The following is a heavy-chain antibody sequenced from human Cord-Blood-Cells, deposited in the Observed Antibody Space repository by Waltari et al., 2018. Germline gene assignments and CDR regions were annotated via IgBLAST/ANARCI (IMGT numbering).Heavy chain of an antibody. Sequence: QVQLVESGGGVVQPGRSLRLSCAASGFTFSSYAMHWVRQAPGKGLEWVAVISYDGSNKDYADSVKGRFTISRDNSKNTLYLQMNSLRAEDTAVYYCAREAVAGNYFDYWGQGTLVTVSS. V-gene: IGHV3-30*04. CDR2: ISYDGSNK. J-gene: IGHJ4*02. D-gene: IGHD6-19*01. CDR3: AREAVAGNYFDY. CDR1: GFTFSSYA.